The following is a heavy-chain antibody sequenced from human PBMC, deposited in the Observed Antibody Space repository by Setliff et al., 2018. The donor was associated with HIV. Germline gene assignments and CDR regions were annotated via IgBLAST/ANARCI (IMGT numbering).Heavy chain of an antibody. CDR2: IQTSGST. J-gene: IGHJ3*02. CDR3: AREAEYYYDKGGAFDT. CDR1: GGSISSGSYY. D-gene: IGHD3-22*01. V-gene: IGHV4-61*09. Sequence: KPSETLSLTCTVSGGSISSGSYYWSWIRQPAGKGLEWIGHIQTSGSTHNNPSLKGRVTISVDTSKNQFSLKLSSVTAADTAVYYCAREAEYYYDKGGAFDTWGQGTMVTVSS.